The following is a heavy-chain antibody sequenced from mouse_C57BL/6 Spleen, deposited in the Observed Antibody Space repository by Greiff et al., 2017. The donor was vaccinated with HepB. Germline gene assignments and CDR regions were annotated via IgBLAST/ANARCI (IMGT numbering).Heavy chain of an antibody. D-gene: IGHD1-1*01. CDR3: ARVKNYYYGSLYYAMDY. J-gene: IGHJ4*01. Sequence: VQLQQSGAELARPGASVKLSCKASGYTFTGYGISWVKQRTGQGLEWIGEIYPRSGNTYYNEKFKGKATLTADKSSSTAYMELRSLTSEDSAVYFCARVKNYYYGSLYYAMDYWGQGTSVTVSS. CDR2: IYPRSGNT. CDR1: GYTFTGYG. V-gene: IGHV1-81*01.